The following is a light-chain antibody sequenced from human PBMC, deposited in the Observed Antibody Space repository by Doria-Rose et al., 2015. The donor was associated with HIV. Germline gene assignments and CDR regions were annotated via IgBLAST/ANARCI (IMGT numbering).Light chain of an antibody. CDR3: HQYGTSWT. CDR1: QSFSSTY. V-gene: IGKV3-20*01. Sequence: TQSPGTLSLSPGERATLFCRASQSFSSTYLAWYQQKPGQAPSLLIYDGFTRATGIPDRFSASGSGTDFTLTINRLEPEDFALYYCHQYGTSWTFGQGTKVEI. J-gene: IGKJ1*01. CDR2: DGF.